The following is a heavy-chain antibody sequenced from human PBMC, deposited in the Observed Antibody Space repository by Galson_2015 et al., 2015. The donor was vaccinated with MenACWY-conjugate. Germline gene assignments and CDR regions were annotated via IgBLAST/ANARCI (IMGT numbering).Heavy chain of an antibody. CDR1: GFSLATSGGG. CDR2: FYWDEGR. CDR3: VHIVITYGGLSGDDAFDV. J-gene: IGHJ3*01. D-gene: IGHD3-16*01. V-gene: IGHV2-5*02. Sequence: PALVIPTPTLTLPCTFSGFSLATSGGGVGWIRQPPGKAQEWLGLFYWDEGRRYSPSLRTRLAITKDTSRNQVVFTMANMDPVDTATYYCVHIVITYGGLSGDDAFDVWGLGTVVTVSS.